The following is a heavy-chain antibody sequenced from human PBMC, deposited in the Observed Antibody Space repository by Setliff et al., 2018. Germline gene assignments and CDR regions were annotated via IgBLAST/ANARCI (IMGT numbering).Heavy chain of an antibody. CDR2: ISASSSTI. CDR3: ARDLDGGNGHDL. J-gene: IGHJ5*02. Sequence: PGGSLRLSCAASGFTFSRYSMNWVRQGPGKGLEWVSYISASSSTIYYSGSVKGRFTTSRDNAKNSLFLQMNGLRADDTAVYYCARDLDGGNGHDLWGRGTLVTVSS. CDR1: GFTFSRYS. V-gene: IGHV3-48*01. D-gene: IGHD2-15*01.